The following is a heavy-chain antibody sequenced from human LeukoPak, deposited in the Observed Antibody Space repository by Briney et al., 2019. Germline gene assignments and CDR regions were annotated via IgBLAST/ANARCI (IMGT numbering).Heavy chain of an antibody. Sequence: GGSLRLSCAASGFTFSNVWMSWVRQVPGKGLEWVGRIRRKTDGETTDHAAPVKGRFTISRDDSKNTLYLQMNSLKTEDTAVYYCVTDLVIKGYFDYWGQGALVAVSS. CDR3: VTDLVIKGYFDY. V-gene: IGHV3-15*01. CDR1: GFTFSNVW. CDR2: IRRKTDGETT. D-gene: IGHD2-21*01. J-gene: IGHJ4*02.